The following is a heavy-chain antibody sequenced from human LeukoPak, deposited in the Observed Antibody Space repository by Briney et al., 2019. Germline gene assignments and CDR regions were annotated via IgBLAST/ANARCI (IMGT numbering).Heavy chain of an antibody. D-gene: IGHD3-22*01. CDR1: GFTFSSYA. CDR2: ISGSGGST. Sequence: PGGSLRLSCAASGFTFSSYAMSWVRQAPGKGLEWVSAISGSGGSTYYADSVKGRFTISRDNSKNTLYLQMNSLRAEDTAVYYCAKDRDSSGFAGMSYYWGQGTLVTVSS. V-gene: IGHV3-23*01. CDR3: AKDRDSSGFAGMSYY. J-gene: IGHJ4*02.